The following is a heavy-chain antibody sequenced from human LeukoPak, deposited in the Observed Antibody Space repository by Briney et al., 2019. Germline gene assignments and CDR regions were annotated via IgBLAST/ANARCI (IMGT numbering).Heavy chain of an antibody. CDR3: AKGRGYSYGRDFDY. J-gene: IGHJ4*02. Sequence: PGGSLRLSCAASGFTFSSYGMHWVRQAPGKGLEWVAFIRYDGSNKYYADSVKGRFTISRDNSKNTLYLQMNSLRAEDTAVYYCAKGRGYSYGRDFDYWGQGTLVTVSS. CDR1: GFTFSSYG. CDR2: IRYDGSNK. D-gene: IGHD5-18*01. V-gene: IGHV3-30*02.